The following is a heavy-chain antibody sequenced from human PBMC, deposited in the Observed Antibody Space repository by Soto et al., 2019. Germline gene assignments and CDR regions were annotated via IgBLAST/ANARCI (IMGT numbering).Heavy chain of an antibody. CDR2: IYYSGST. CDR3: ARASGYSGYDAVYYFDY. D-gene: IGHD5-12*01. Sequence: QVQLQESGPGLVKPSETLSLTCTVSGGSISSYYWSWIRQPPGKGLEWIGYIYYSGSTNYNPSLKSRVTISVVTSKNQFSLKLSSVTAADTAVYYCARASGYSGYDAVYYFDYWGQGTLVTVSS. CDR1: GGSISSYY. V-gene: IGHV4-59*01. J-gene: IGHJ4*02.